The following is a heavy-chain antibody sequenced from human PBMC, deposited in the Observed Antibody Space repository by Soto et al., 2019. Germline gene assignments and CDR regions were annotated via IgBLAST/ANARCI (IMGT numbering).Heavy chain of an antibody. D-gene: IGHD3-10*01. CDR1: GFTFSPAW. CDR2: IKSDTDGGTT. J-gene: IGHJ4*02. V-gene: IGHV3-15*01. CDR3: TTDWGLLWFGELFREWAY. Sequence: GGSLRLSCEASGFTFSPAWMSWVRQAPGKGLEWVGRIKSDTDGGTTDYAAPVKGRFTISRDDSKNTLYLHMSGLKPEDAAVYYCTTDWGLLWFGELFREWAYWGQGTLVTVSS.